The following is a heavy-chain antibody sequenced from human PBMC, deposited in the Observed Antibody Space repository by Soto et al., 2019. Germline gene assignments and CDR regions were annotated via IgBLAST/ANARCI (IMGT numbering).Heavy chain of an antibody. D-gene: IGHD6-6*01. V-gene: IGHV3-30*18. CDR1: GFTFSSYG. CDR2: ISYDGSNK. Sequence: QVQLVESGGGVVQPGRSLRLSCAASGFTFSSYGMHWVRQAPGKGLEWVAVISYDGSNKYYADSVKGRFTISRDNSKNPLYLQMNSLRAEDTAVYYCAKVYSSSSYYYYGMDVWGQGTTVTVSS. J-gene: IGHJ6*02. CDR3: AKVYSSSSYYYYGMDV.